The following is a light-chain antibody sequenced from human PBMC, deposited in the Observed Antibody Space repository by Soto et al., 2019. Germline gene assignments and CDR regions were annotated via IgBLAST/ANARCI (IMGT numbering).Light chain of an antibody. J-gene: IGKJ1*01. CDR2: LAS. CDR1: VRLLHSNGYSF. V-gene: IGKV2-28*01. CDR3: MQALQTPRS. Sequence: DIVMTQSPLSQPVTPGEPGSISCSYCVRLLHSNGYSFLDWYLQKPGQSPQLLIYLASSRASGVPDRFSGSGSGTDFTLKISRVEAEDVGVYYCMQALQTPRSFGQGTKV.